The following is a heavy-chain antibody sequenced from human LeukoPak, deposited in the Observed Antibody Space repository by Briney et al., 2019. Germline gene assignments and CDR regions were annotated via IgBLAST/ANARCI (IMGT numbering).Heavy chain of an antibody. Sequence: GASVKVSCKASGGTFSSSSISWVRQAPGQGLEWMGGIIPIFGTANYAQKFQGRVTITADESTSTAYMELSSLRSEDTAVYYCARGFGNLFSQQFDYWGQGTLVTVSS. V-gene: IGHV1-69*13. D-gene: IGHD2-21*01. CDR2: IIPIFGTA. J-gene: IGHJ4*02. CDR1: GGTFSSSS. CDR3: ARGFGNLFSQQFDY.